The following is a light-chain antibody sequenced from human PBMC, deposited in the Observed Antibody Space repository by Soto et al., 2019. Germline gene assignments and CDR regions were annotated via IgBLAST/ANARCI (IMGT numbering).Light chain of an antibody. V-gene: IGKV3-11*01. J-gene: IGKJ2*01. CDR2: DAS. CDR1: QSVSSY. Sequence: EIVLTQSPATLSLSPGERATLSCRASQSVSSYLAWYQQKPGQAPRLLIYDASNRATGIPARFSGSGSGTEFTLTISSLQPDDFATYYCQQYNSYLYTFGQGTKVDIK. CDR3: QQYNSYLYT.